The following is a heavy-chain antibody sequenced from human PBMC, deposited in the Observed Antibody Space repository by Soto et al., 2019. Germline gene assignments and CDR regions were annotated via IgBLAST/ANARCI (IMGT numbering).Heavy chain of an antibody. CDR3: VKGEYRNYGSNAFDI. CDR2: ISSNGGST. Sequence: GGSLRLSCSASGFTFSSYAMHWVRQAPGKGLEYVSAISSNGGSTYYADSVKGRFTISRDNSKNTLYLQMSGLRAEDTAVYYCVKGEYRNYGSNAFDIWGQGTMVTVSS. V-gene: IGHV3-64D*08. J-gene: IGHJ3*02. D-gene: IGHD1-7*01. CDR1: GFTFSSYA.